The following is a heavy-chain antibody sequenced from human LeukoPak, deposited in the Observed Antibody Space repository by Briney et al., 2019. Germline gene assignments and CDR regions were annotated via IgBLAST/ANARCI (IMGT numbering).Heavy chain of an antibody. J-gene: IGHJ4*02. CDR3: ARDGRYYDILTGYNLDY. D-gene: IGHD3-9*01. Sequence: PGRSLRLSCAASGLTFSSYSMNWVRQAPGKGLEWVSSISSSSSYIYYADSVKGRFTISRDNAKNSLYLQMNSLRAEDTAVYYCARDGRYYDILTGYNLDYWGQGTLVTVSS. CDR2: ISSSSSYI. V-gene: IGHV3-21*01. CDR1: GLTFSSYS.